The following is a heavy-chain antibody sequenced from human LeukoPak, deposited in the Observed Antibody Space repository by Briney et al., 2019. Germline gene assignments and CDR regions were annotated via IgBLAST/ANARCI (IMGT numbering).Heavy chain of an antibody. V-gene: IGHV3-48*02. CDR1: GFXFTDYP. CDR3: ANGIRYAFDY. D-gene: IGHD3-9*01. CDR2: IRATAEGAKYA. Sequence: GVSLRLSCATSGFXFTDYPMNWVRQAPGKGLQWISNIRATAEGAKYAYYADSVKGRVTISRDDGKNTLYLHMNSLRDDDTSVYYCANGIRYAFDYWGQGILVTVSS. J-gene: IGHJ4*02.